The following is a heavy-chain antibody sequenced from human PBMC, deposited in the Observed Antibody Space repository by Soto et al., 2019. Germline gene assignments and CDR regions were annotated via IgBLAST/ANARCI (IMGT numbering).Heavy chain of an antibody. V-gene: IGHV4-34*01. Sequence: PSETLSLTCAVYGGSFSGYYWSWIRQPPGKGLEWVGEINHSGSTNYNPSLKSRVTISVDTSKNQFSLKLSSVTAADTNVYYCAREVSIPNLNRFDTWGQGTLVPVSS. CDR1: GGSFSGYY. CDR3: AREVSIPNLNRFDT. D-gene: IGHD2-2*01. CDR2: INHSGST. J-gene: IGHJ5*02.